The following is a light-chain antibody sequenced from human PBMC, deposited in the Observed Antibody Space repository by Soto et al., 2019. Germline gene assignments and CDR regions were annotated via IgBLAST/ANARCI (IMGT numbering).Light chain of an antibody. CDR3: QQYNNWLT. J-gene: IGKJ4*01. V-gene: IGKV3-15*01. CDR1: QIISSN. Sequence: VMTQSPATLSVSPGETATLSCRASQIISSNLAWYQQQPGQAPRLLIYGASTRATGVPARFSGSGSGTEFTLTISSLQSEDFAVYYCQQYNNWLTFGGGTKVEIK. CDR2: GAS.